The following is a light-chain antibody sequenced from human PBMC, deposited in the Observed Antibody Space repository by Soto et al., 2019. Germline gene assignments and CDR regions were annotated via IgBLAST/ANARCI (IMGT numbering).Light chain of an antibody. CDR3: QHYNNWPLT. CDR1: QSVSSN. J-gene: IGKJ4*01. CDR2: ATS. V-gene: IGKV3-15*01. Sequence: EIVMTQSPATLSVSPGERASLSCRASQSVSSNLAWYQQKPGQTPRLLIYATSTRATGIPARFSGSGSGTEFTLTISSMQSADFAVYSCQHYNNWPLTFGGGTKVDIK.